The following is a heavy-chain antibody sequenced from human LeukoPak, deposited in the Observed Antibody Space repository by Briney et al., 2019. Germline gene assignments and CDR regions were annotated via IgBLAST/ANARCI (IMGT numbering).Heavy chain of an antibody. CDR1: GGSISSYF. V-gene: IGHV4-39*01. Sequence: SETLSLTCTISGGSISSYFWTWIRQPPGKGLEWIGSIYYSGSTYYNPSLKSRVTISVDTSKNQFSLKLNSVTAADTAVYYCARGGWQSYYLDYWGQGTLVTVSS. CDR2: IYYSGST. J-gene: IGHJ4*02. D-gene: IGHD3-10*01. CDR3: ARGGWQSYYLDY.